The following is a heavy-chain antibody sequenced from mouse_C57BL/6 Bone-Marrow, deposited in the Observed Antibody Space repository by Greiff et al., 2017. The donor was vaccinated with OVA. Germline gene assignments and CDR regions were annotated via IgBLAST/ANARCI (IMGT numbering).Heavy chain of an antibody. CDR3: ARHDFYGSIFDY. CDR2: ISGGGGNT. D-gene: IGHD1-1*01. CDR1: GFTFSSYT. V-gene: IGHV5-9*01. J-gene: IGHJ2*01. Sequence: EVMLVESGGGLVKPGGSLKLSCAASGFTFSSYTMSWVRQTPEQRLEWVATISGGGGNTYYPDSVKGRFTISRDNAKNTLYLQVSSLRSEDTALYYCARHDFYGSIFDYWGQGTTLTVSS.